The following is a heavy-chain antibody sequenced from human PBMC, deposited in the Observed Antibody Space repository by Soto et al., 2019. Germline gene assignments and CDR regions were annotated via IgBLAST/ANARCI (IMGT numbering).Heavy chain of an antibody. V-gene: IGHV1-18*01. CDR3: ARTYHYDSGGKTYFYYGMDV. CDR2: ISTYNGDT. J-gene: IGHJ6*02. Sequence: ASVKVSCKASGYSFSNYGISWVREAPGQGLEWMGWISTYNGDTDYPQKVQGRVTMTTDTSTSTAYLELRSLSSDDTAVYYCARTYHYDSGGKTYFYYGMDVWG. CDR1: GYSFSNYG. D-gene: IGHD3-22*01.